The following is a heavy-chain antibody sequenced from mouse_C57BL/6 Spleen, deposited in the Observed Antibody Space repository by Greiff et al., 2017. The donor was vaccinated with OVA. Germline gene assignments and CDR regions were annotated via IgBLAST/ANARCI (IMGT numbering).Heavy chain of an antibody. D-gene: IGHD1-1*01. J-gene: IGHJ1*03. CDR1: GYTFTSYW. CDR3: AREGGSSFSYWYFDV. Sequence: QVQLQQPGAELVRPGSSVKLSCKASGYTFTSYWMHWVKQRPIQGLVWIGNIDPSDSETHYNQKFKDKATLTVDKSSSTAYMQLSSLTSEDSAVYYCAREGGSSFSYWYFDVWGTGTTVTVSS. CDR2: IDPSDSET. V-gene: IGHV1-52*01.